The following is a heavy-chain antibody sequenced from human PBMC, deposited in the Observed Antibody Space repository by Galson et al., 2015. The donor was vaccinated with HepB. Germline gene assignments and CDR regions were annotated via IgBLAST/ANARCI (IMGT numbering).Heavy chain of an antibody. J-gene: IGHJ5*02. CDR2: ISSSSSYI. CDR3: ARDYGSGYCSGGSCYSVPDNWFDP. D-gene: IGHD2-15*01. Sequence: SLRLSCAASGFTFSSYSMNWVRQAPGKGLEWVSSISSSSSYIYYADSVKGRFTISRDNAKNSLYLQMNSLRAEDTAVYYCARDYGSGYCSGGSCYSVPDNWFDPWGQGTLVTVSS. V-gene: IGHV3-21*01. CDR1: GFTFSSYS.